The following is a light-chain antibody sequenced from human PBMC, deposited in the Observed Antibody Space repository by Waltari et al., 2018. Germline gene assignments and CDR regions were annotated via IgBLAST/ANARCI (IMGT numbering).Light chain of an antibody. J-gene: IGLJ3*02. V-gene: IGLV2-11*01. CDR2: DVT. Sequence: SALTQPRSVSGSPGQSVTISCPGTTNDLGSYNYVSLYQQPPGKAPKLLILDVTKRPSGVPDRLSGSKSGNTASLTISGLRAEDEAECYCCSYAGSYTWVFGGGTKLTVV. CDR1: TNDLGSYNY. CDR3: CSYAGSYTWV.